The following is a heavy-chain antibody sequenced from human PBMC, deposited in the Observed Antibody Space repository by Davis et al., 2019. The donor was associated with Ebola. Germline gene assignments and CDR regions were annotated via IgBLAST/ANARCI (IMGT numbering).Heavy chain of an antibody. CDR3: ARVWANYYYYGMDV. V-gene: IGHV3-30*03. D-gene: IGHD1-26*01. CDR2: ISYDGSNE. Sequence: GESLKISCATSGFTFGNYGIHWVRQAPGKGLEWVAVISYDGSNEYYADSVKGRFTISRDNSKNTLYLQMNSLRAEDTAVYYCARVWANYYYYGMDVWGKGTTVTVSS. J-gene: IGHJ6*04. CDR1: GFTFGNYG.